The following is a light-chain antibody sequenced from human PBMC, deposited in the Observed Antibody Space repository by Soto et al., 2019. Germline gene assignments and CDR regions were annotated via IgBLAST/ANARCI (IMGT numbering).Light chain of an antibody. CDR1: QSVSSY. V-gene: IGKV3-11*01. Sequence: EIVLTQSPVTLSLSPGESATLSCRASQSVSSYVAWYQQKPGQAPRLLIHDASTRATGIPAKFSGRGSGTAFTPTINGLEPEDSAVYFCQDRSNWPLGTFGQGTKGEIK. J-gene: IGKJ1*01. CDR2: DAS. CDR3: QDRSNWPLGT.